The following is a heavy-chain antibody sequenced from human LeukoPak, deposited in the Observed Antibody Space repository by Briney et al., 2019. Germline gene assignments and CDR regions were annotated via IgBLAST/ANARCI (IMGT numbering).Heavy chain of an antibody. D-gene: IGHD2-15*01. CDR1: GFTFSSYA. CDR2: ISYDGSNK. V-gene: IGHV3-30-3*01. J-gene: IGHJ6*02. CDR3: ASGRGYRYCSGGSCYGMDV. Sequence: GRSLRLSCAASGFTFSSYAMHWVRQAPGKGLEWVAVISYDGSNKYYADSVKGRFTISRDNSKNTLYLQMNSLRAEDTAVYYCASGRGYRYCSGGSCYGMDVRGQGTTVTVSS.